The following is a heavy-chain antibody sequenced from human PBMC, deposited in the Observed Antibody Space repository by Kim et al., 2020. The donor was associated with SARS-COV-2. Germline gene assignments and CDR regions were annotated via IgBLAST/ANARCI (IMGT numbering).Heavy chain of an antibody. J-gene: IGHJ4*02. V-gene: IGHV4-39*01. CDR2: IYYSGST. D-gene: IGHD6-19*01. CDR1: GGSISSSSYY. CDR3: ARLEIGSGWSFDY. Sequence: SETLSLTCTVSGGSISSSSYYWGWIRQPPGKGLEWIGSIYYSGSTYYNPSLKSRVTISVDTSKNQFSLKLSSVTAADTAVYYCARLEIGSGWSFDYWGQGTLVTVSS.